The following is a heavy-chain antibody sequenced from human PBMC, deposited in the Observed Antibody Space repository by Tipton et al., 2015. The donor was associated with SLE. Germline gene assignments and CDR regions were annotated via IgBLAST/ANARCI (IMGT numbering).Heavy chain of an antibody. V-gene: IGHV1-69*01. CDR3: ARDRSMTTVTPDAFDI. Sequence: QSGAEVRKPGSSVKVSCKASGGTFSSYAISWVRQAPGQGLEWMGGIIPIFGTANYAQKFQGRVTITADESTSTAYMELSSLRSEDTAVYYCARDRSMTTVTPDAFDIWGQGTMVTVSS. CDR1: GGTFSSYA. D-gene: IGHD4-11*01. J-gene: IGHJ3*02. CDR2: IIPIFGTA.